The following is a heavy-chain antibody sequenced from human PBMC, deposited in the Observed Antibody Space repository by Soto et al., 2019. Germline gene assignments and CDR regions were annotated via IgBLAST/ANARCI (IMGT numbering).Heavy chain of an antibody. D-gene: IGHD3-10*01. CDR2: IRSKANSYAT. Sequence: PGGFLRLSCAASGFTFSGSAMHWVRQASGKGLEWVGRIRSKANSYATAYAASVKGRFTISRDDSKNTAYLQMNSLKTEDTAVYYCTMGLLWFGAYWGQGTLVTVSS. CDR1: GFTFSGSA. J-gene: IGHJ4*02. V-gene: IGHV3-73*01. CDR3: TMGLLWFGAY.